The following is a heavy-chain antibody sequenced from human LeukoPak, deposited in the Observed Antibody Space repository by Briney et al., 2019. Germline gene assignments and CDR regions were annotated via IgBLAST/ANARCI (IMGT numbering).Heavy chain of an antibody. CDR3: ARADTAYSSSWYDY. J-gene: IGHJ4*02. CDR1: GDSITTNSYY. V-gene: IGHV4-39*07. CDR2: ISYSGSS. D-gene: IGHD6-13*01. Sequence: SETLSLTCTVSGDSITTNSYYWGWIRQPPGKGLDWIGTISYSGSSYYNPSLKSRVTISVDTSKNQFSLKLSSVTAADTAVYYCARADTAYSSSWYDYWGQGTLVTVSS.